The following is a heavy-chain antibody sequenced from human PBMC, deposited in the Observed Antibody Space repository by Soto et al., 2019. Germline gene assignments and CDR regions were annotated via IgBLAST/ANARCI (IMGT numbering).Heavy chain of an antibody. Sequence: QVQLQESGPGLVKPSETLSLTCTVSGGSISSYYWSWIRQPPGKGLEWIGYIYYSGSTNYNPSLXSRVXIXLDTSKNQFSLKLRSVTAADTAVYYCARRWGDAFDIWGQGTMVTVSS. V-gene: IGHV4-59*08. J-gene: IGHJ3*02. CDR2: IYYSGST. D-gene: IGHD3-16*01. CDR3: ARRWGDAFDI. CDR1: GGSISSYY.